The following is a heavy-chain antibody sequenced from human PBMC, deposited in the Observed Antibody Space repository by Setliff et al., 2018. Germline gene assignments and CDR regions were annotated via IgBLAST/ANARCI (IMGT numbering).Heavy chain of an antibody. V-gene: IGHV4-34*01. CDR2: VNHRGDT. D-gene: IGHD1-26*01. Sequence: SETLSLTCAVYGDPFTDYYWSWLRQPPGKGLEWIEEVNHRGDTNYSPSLRGRVTMTEDAAKKQLSLKISSMTAADTAVYYCARDVTGSHSGRLDYWGQGTLVTVSS. CDR3: ARDVTGSHSGRLDY. J-gene: IGHJ4*02. CDR1: GDPFTDYY.